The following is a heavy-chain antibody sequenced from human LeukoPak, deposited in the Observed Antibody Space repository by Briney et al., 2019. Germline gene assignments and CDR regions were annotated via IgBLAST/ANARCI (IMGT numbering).Heavy chain of an antibody. J-gene: IGHJ6*03. D-gene: IGHD2-15*01. V-gene: IGHV1-8*01. CDR3: ARGPQAPGYCSGGSCYSFYYYYMDV. CDR2: MNPNSGNT. Sequence: GASVKVSCKASGYTFTTYDINWVRQAAGQGLEWMGWMNPNSGNTGSEHKFRGRISMTRNISKTTAYMELSSLRSEDTAVYYCARGPQAPGYCSGGSCYSFYYYYMDVWGKGITVTVSS. CDR1: GYTFTTYD.